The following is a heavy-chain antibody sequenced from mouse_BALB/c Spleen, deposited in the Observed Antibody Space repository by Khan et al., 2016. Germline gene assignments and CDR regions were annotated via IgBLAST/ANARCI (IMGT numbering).Heavy chain of an antibody. V-gene: IGHV5-6-5*01. CDR1: GFTFSSYA. CDR2: ISSGGYT. CDR3: ARDNYGNPFDY. Sequence: EVELVESGGGLMKPGESLKLSCAASGFTFSSYAMSWVRQTPEKRLEWVASISSGGYTYYPDSMRGRFTIARDKAGNILYVQVNRLRYEDTAMYYCARDNYGNPFDYWGQGTTLTVSS. D-gene: IGHD1-1*01. J-gene: IGHJ2*01.